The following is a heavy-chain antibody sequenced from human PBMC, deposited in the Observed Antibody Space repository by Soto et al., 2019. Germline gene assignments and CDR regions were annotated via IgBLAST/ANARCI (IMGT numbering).Heavy chain of an antibody. V-gene: IGHV4-30-4*01. CDR1: GGSISSGDYY. D-gene: IGHD5-12*01. CDR2: IYYSGST. J-gene: IGHJ4*02. CDR3: ARVPYGYNYISDY. Sequence: SQTLSLTCTVSGGSISSGDYYWSWIRQPPGKGLEWIGYIYYSGSTYYNPSLKSRVTISVDTSKNQFSLKLSSVTAADTAVYYCARVPYGYNYISDYWGQGTLVTVSS.